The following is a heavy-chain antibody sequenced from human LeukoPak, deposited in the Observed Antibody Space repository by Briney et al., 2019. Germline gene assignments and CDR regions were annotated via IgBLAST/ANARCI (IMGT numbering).Heavy chain of an antibody. Sequence: NPSETLSLTCTVSVGSISSYYWSWIRQPPGKGLEWIGYVYYSGSTNYNPSLKSRVTISVDTSKNQLSLKLSSVTAADTAVYYCARGVDFGDYSDWGQGTLVTVSS. D-gene: IGHD4-17*01. V-gene: IGHV4-59*08. J-gene: IGHJ4*02. CDR1: VGSISSYY. CDR3: ARGVDFGDYSD. CDR2: VYYSGST.